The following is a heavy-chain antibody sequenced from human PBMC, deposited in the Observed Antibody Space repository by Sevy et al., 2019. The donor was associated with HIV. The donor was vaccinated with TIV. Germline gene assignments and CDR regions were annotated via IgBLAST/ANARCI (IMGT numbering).Heavy chain of an antibody. Sequence: GGSLRLSCAASGFTFNIYAMTWVRQAPGKGLEWVSTISVSGGSTYYADSVKGRFTISRDNSKNTLYLQMNSLRAEDTAVYYCAKDHDNNWFDYWGQGTLVTVSS. J-gene: IGHJ5*01. CDR3: AKDHDNNWFDY. V-gene: IGHV3-23*01. D-gene: IGHD3-9*01. CDR1: GFTFNIYA. CDR2: ISVSGGST.